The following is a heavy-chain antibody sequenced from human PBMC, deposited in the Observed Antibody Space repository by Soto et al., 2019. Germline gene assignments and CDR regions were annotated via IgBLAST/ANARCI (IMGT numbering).Heavy chain of an antibody. CDR2: IYYSGST. CDR3: AGLRGPWRYHYDTSGNWAFDY. J-gene: IGHJ4*02. CDR1: GGSISSYY. Sequence: QVQLQESGPGLVKPSETLSLTCTVSGGSISSYYWSWIRQPPGKGLEWIGDIYYSGSTNSNPSLMCRVTMSVDTSKHHFSLKLSFVAAADTAVYYCAGLRGPWRYHYDTSGNWAFDYWGQGTLVTVSS. D-gene: IGHD3-22*01. V-gene: IGHV4-59*01.